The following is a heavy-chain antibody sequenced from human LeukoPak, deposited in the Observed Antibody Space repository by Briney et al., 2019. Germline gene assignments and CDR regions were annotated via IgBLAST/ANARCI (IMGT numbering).Heavy chain of an antibody. CDR3: ARKYSSSWSWFDP. V-gene: IGHV4-39*01. CDR2: IYYSGST. CDR1: GGSISSSSYY. J-gene: IGHJ5*02. Sequence: PGGSLRLSCTVSGGSISSSSYYWGWIRQPPGKGLEWIGSIYYSGSTYYNPSLKSRVTISVDTSKNQFSLKLSFVTAADTAVYYCARKYSSSWSWFDPWGQGTLVTVSS. D-gene: IGHD6-13*01.